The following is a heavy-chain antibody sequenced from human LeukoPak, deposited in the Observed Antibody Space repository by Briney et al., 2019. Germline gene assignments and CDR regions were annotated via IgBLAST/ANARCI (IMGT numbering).Heavy chain of an antibody. CDR3: ARNVGGHSSGWYYFDY. Sequence: GASVKVSCKASGYTFTSYYMHWVRQAPGQGLEWMGVINPSGGSTSYAQKFRGRVTMTRDTSTSTVYMELSSLRSEDTAVYYCARNVGGHSSGWYYFDYWGQGTLVTVSS. V-gene: IGHV1-46*01. CDR1: GYTFTSYY. J-gene: IGHJ4*02. D-gene: IGHD6-19*01. CDR2: INPSGGST.